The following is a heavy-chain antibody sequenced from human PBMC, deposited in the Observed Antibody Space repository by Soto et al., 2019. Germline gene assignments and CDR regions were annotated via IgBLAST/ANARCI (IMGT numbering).Heavy chain of an antibody. J-gene: IGHJ4*02. CDR3: ARGYRQSGYSSSWVFDY. D-gene: IGHD6-13*01. V-gene: IGHV4-31*03. CDR1: GGSINSGGYY. Sequence: QVQLRESGPGLVKPSQTLSLTCTVSGGSINSGGYYWNWIRQHPGKGLAWIGYMYYSGSTYYNPFRRSRVIIAADTSENHFARKLSSVTAADTAVYLCARGYRQSGYSSSWVFDYWGQGTLVNVSS. CDR2: MYYSGST.